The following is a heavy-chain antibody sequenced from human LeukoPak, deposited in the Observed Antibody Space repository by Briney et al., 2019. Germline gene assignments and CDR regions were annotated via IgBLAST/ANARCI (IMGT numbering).Heavy chain of an antibody. J-gene: IGHJ1*01. CDR1: GFTFSNFW. CDR2: IKQDGSEK. CDR3: ARLGSTGSYYRDFQY. Sequence: GGSLRLSCAGSGFTFSNFWMSWVRQAPGKGLEWVANIKQDGSEKYYVDSVRGRFTISRDNAKNSLYLQMNSLRAEDTGVYYCARLGSTGSYYRDFQYWGQGTLVTVSS. V-gene: IGHV3-7*01. D-gene: IGHD1-26*01.